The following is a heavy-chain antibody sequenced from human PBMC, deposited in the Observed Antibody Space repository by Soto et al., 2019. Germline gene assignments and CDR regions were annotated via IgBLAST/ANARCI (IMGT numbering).Heavy chain of an antibody. J-gene: IGHJ4*02. V-gene: IGHV3-30*13. Sequence: QAQLVESGGGVVQPGRSLRLSCAASGFAFSSYGMHWVRQAPGTGLGWVAVISYVGSLQHYADSVKGRFTISRDNSKNRVLLQMSSLRAEDTAVYYCVSDRGYGHASVPYSWGQGTLVSVSS. D-gene: IGHD5-18*01. CDR2: ISYVGSLQ. CDR1: GFAFSSYG. CDR3: VSDRGYGHASVPYS.